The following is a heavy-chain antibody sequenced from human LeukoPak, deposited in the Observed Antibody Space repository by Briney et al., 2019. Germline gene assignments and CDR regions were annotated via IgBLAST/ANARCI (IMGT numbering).Heavy chain of an antibody. V-gene: IGHV3-48*01. J-gene: IGHJ4*02. Sequence: GGSLRLSCAASTFTFSLYSMNWVRQAPGKGLEWVSYISSSSTTIYYADSVKGRFTISRDNAKNSLFLQMNSLRAEDTAVYYCARDSSDAAMVVWGQGTLVTVPS. CDR2: ISSSSTTI. D-gene: IGHD5-18*01. CDR1: TFTFSLYS. CDR3: ARDSSDAAMVV.